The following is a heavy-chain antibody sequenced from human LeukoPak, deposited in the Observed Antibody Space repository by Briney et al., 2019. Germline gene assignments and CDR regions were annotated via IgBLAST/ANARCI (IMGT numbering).Heavy chain of an antibody. D-gene: IGHD6-19*01. V-gene: IGHV4-59*01. CDR1: GGSITRYY. CDR2: THYSGST. Sequence: EALSLTCGVFGGSITRYYWSWIGQPPGKGLEWIGYTHYSGSTNYNPSLKSRVIISVDTSKNQLSLKLSSVTAADTAVYYCARDLDNSGWYVFDYWGQGNMVADSS. CDR3: ARDLDNSGWYVFDY. J-gene: IGHJ4*02.